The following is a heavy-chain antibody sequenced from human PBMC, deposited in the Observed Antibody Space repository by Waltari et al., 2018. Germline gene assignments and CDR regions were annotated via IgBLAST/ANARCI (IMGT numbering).Heavy chain of an antibody. CDR1: GFSFFSYG. J-gene: IGHJ6*03. Sequence: QVQVVESGGGVVQPGSSLRLSCAASGFSFFSYGMLWVRQAPGKGLEWVAYISFDGSNKYYADSVEGRFTISRDNSKNTVYLQMNSLGAEDTAVYYCAKDGEATVASTIYYYYMDVWGKGTTVTFS. CDR2: ISFDGSNK. CDR3: AKDGEATVASTIYYYYMDV. D-gene: IGHD2-2*01. V-gene: IGHV3-30*18.